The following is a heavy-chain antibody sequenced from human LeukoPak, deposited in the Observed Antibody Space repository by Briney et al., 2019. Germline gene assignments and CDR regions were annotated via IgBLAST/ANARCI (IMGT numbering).Heavy chain of an antibody. D-gene: IGHD3-22*01. Sequence: SETLSLTCTVSAYSISTDYYWGWIRQPPGKGLEWIGSIYHSGSTYYNPSLKSRVTISVDTSKNQFSLKLSSVTAADTAVYYCARGRRYYYDSSGYYHWGQGTLVTVSS. J-gene: IGHJ5*02. CDR3: ARGRRYYYDSSGYYH. CDR2: IYHSGST. V-gene: IGHV4-38-2*02. CDR1: AYSISTDYY.